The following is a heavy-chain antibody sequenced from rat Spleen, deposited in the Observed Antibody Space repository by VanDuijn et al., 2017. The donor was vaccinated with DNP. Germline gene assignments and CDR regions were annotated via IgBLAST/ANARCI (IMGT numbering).Heavy chain of an antibody. J-gene: IGHJ4*01. D-gene: IGHD1-10*01. CDR1: GFSLTSYD. Sequence: QVQLKESGPGLVQPSQTLSLTCTVSGFSLTSYDVHWVRQPPGKGLEWMGRIQNAGSTDYNSTLKSRLSISRDTSKSQVFLKMNSVQTKDTAMYFCARSDNYYSMDAWGQGISVTVSS. CDR2: IQNAGST. CDR3: ARSDNYYSMDA. V-gene: IGHV2-27*01.